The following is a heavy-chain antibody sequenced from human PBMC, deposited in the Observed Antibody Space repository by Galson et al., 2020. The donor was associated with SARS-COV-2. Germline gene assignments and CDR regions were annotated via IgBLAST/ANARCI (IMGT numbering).Heavy chain of an antibody. J-gene: IGHJ4*02. Sequence: ASVKVSCKASGYIFNTYDISWVRQAPGQGLEWMGSITAHNGKTKYAQKLQGRLTMSTDTPTGTVYMEVRSLRSDDTAVYYCAIKGIYASATFFDYWGQGTLVNVSS. CDR2: ITAHNGKT. CDR1: GYIFNTYD. D-gene: IGHD3-16*01. CDR3: AIKGIYASATFFDY. V-gene: IGHV1-18*04.